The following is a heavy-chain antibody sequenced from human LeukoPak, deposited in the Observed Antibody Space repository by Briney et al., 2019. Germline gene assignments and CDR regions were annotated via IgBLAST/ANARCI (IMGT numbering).Heavy chain of an antibody. V-gene: IGHV1-69*06. CDR2: IIPIFGTA. CDR3: ASDILTGYPFRYYYYGMDV. CDR1: GGTFSSYA. Sequence: GASVKVSCKASGGTFSSYAISWVRQAPGQGLEWMGGIIPIFGTANYAQKFQGRVTITADKSTSTAYKELSSLRSEDTAVYYCASDILTGYPFRYYYYGMDVWGKGTTVTVSS. J-gene: IGHJ6*04. D-gene: IGHD3-9*01.